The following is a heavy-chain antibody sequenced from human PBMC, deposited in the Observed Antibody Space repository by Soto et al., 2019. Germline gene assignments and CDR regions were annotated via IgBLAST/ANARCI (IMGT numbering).Heavy chain of an antibody. D-gene: IGHD5-12*01. Sequence: QVQLQESGPGLVKPSQTVSLTCTVSGGSISSGGYHWSWIRQHPGKGLEWIGYIFNSGSTSYNPSLKSRVSISGDTSKNQFSLKLTSVTAADTAVYYCARGREWLRLKCDSWGQGTLVTVSS. CDR1: GGSISSGGYH. CDR3: ARGREWLRLKCDS. J-gene: IGHJ4*02. V-gene: IGHV4-31*03. CDR2: IFNSGST.